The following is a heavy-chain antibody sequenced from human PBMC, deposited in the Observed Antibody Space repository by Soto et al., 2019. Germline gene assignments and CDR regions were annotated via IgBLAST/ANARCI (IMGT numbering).Heavy chain of an antibody. Sequence: QVQLVQSGAEVKKPGSSVKVSCKASGGTFSSYAISWVRQAPGQGLEWMGGIIPIFGTANHAQKFQGRVTITADESTSTAYMELSSLRSEDTAVYYCAREPGYSSGWGSRWFGPWGQGTLVTVSS. D-gene: IGHD6-19*01. CDR1: GGTFSSYA. CDR3: AREPGYSSGWGSRWFGP. CDR2: IIPIFGTA. V-gene: IGHV1-69*01. J-gene: IGHJ5*02.